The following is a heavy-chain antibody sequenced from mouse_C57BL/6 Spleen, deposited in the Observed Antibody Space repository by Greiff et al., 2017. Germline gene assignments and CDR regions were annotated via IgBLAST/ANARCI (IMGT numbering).Heavy chain of an antibody. J-gene: IGHJ2*01. CDR1: GYTFTGYW. V-gene: IGHV1-9*01. CDR2: ILPGSGST. CDR3: ARRLGQGYFDF. D-gene: IGHD3-3*01. Sequence: VQLQQSGAELMKPGASVKLSCKATGYTFTGYWIEWVKQRPGHGLEWIGEILPGSGSTNYTEQVKGKATFTADTSSNTAFMQLSSLTAEDSSIYYCARRLGQGYFDFWGQGTTLTVSS.